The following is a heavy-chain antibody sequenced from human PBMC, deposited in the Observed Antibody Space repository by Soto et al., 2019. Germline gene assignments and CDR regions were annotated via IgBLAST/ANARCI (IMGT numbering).Heavy chain of an antibody. CDR3: ARSTPGLSSVQWLEYHYYYYGMDV. D-gene: IGHD6-19*01. V-gene: IGHV4-39*07. CDR2: IYYSGST. Sequence: SETLSLTCTVSGGSISSSSYFWGWIRQPPGKGLEWIGSIYYSGSTYYNPSLKSRVTVSVDTSKNQFSLKLSSVTAADTAVYYCARSTPGLSSVQWLEYHYYYYGMDVWGQGTTVTVSS. J-gene: IGHJ6*02. CDR1: GGSISSSSYF.